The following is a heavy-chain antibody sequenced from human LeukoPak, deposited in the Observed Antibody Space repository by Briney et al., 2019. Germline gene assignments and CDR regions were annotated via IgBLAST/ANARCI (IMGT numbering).Heavy chain of an antibody. CDR2: IYYSGST. D-gene: IGHD6-13*01. CDR3: ARSSSWQGLD. J-gene: IGHJ4*02. CDR1: GGSFSGYY. Sequence: PSETQSLTCAVYGGSFSGYYWSWIRQPPGKGLEWIGYIYYSGSTYYNPSLKSRVTISVDTSKNQFSLKLSSVTAADTAVYYCARSSSWQGLDWGQGTLVTVSS. V-gene: IGHV4-59*12.